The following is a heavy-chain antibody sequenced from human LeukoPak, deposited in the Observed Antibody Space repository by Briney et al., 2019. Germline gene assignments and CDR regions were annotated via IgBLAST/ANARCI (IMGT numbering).Heavy chain of an antibody. CDR2: ISSSGSTI. V-gene: IGHV3-11*04. D-gene: IGHD4-23*01. Sequence: GGSLRLSCAASGFTFSDYYMSWIRQAPGKGLEWVSYISSSGSTIYYADSVKGRFTTSRDNAKNSLYLQMNSLRAEDTAVYYCARDRRSTVVTFYYYYMDVWGKGTTVTVSS. CDR1: GFTFSDYY. J-gene: IGHJ6*03. CDR3: ARDRRSTVVTFYYYYMDV.